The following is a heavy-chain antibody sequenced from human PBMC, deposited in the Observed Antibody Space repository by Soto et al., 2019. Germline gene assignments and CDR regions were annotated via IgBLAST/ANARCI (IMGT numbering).Heavy chain of an antibody. CDR1: GGSISSGGYY. Sequence: QVQLQESGPGLVKPSQTLSLTCTVSGGSISSGGYYWSWIRQHPGKGLEWIGYIYYSGSTYYNPSLKSRVTISGDTSKNQFSLKLSSVTAADTAVYYCARYYYDILTGYLYYFDYWGQGTLVTVSS. V-gene: IGHV4-31*03. CDR3: ARYYYDILTGYLYYFDY. D-gene: IGHD3-9*01. J-gene: IGHJ4*02. CDR2: IYYSGST.